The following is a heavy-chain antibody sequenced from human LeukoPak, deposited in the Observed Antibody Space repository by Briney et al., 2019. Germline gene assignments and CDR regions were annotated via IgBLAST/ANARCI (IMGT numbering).Heavy chain of an antibody. CDR2: IYYSGST. J-gene: IGHJ6*03. D-gene: IGHD1-26*01. V-gene: IGHV4-59*01. Sequence: SETLSLTRLLAARSPSALYTGCDRQPPGKGLEWIGYIYYSGSTNYNPSLKSRVTISVDPSKNQPSRNLSSVTAADTDMYYCARDRTSGSYYMDVSGKGTTVTVSS. CDR3: ARDRTSGSYYMDV. CDR1: ARSPSALY.